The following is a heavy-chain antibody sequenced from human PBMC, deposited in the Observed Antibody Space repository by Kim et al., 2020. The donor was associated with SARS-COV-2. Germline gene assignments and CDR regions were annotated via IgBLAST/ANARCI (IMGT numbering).Heavy chain of an antibody. CDR1: GFTFSNYA. CDR2: IRGGGAVT. Sequence: GGSLRLSCAASGFTFSNYAMSWVRQARGKGLEWVSYIRGGGAVTHYAGSVKGRCTISRDNFKNILYLQLDSLRAEDTAVYYCAKCHSNWGNDAFDIWGLGTMVTVSS. J-gene: IGHJ3*02. CDR3: AKCHSNWGNDAFDI. V-gene: IGHV3-23*01. D-gene: IGHD3-16*01.